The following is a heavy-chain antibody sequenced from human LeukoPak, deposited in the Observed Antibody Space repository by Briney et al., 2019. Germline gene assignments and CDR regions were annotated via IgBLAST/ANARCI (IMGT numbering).Heavy chain of an antibody. D-gene: IGHD4-17*01. Sequence: GALRLSCAASGFTFSSYSMNWVRQAPGKGLEWVSYISSSSSTIYYADSVKGRFTISRDNAKNSLYLQMNSLRAEDMAAYYCARVEYGVPFDYWGQGTLVTVSS. CDR1: GFTFSSYS. CDR3: ARVEYGVPFDY. J-gene: IGHJ4*02. CDR2: ISSSSSTI. V-gene: IGHV3-48*01.